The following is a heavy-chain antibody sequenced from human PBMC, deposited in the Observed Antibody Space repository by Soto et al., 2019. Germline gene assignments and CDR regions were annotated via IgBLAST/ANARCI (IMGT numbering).Heavy chain of an antibody. J-gene: IGHJ6*02. D-gene: IGHD4-17*01. CDR3: ARTLKRSTVDYYYYYGMDV. V-gene: IGHV5-51*01. CDR1: GYSFTSYW. CDR2: IYPGDSDT. Sequence: PGESLKISCKGSGYSFTSYWIGWVRQMPGKGLEWMGIIYPGDSDTRYSPSSQGQVTISADKSISTAYLQWSSLKASDTAMYYCARTLKRSTVDYYYYYGMDVWGQGTKVTVSS.